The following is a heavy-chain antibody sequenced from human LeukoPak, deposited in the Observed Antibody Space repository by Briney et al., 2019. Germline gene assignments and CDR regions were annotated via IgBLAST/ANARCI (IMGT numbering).Heavy chain of an antibody. Sequence: PGGSLRLSCAASGFTVSSNYMSWVRQAPGKGLEWVSVIYSGGSTYYADSVKGRFTISRDNSKNTLYLQMNSLRAEDTAVYYCAREAADFSITYFDYWGQGTLVTVSS. CDR3: AREAADFSITYFDY. CDR2: IYSGGST. V-gene: IGHV3-53*01. CDR1: GFTVSSNY. D-gene: IGHD6-13*01. J-gene: IGHJ4*02.